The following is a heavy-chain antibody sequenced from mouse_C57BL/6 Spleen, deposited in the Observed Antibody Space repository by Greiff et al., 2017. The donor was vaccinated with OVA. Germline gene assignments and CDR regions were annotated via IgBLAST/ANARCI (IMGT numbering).Heavy chain of an antibody. CDR3: ARGIYDGYRAMDY. J-gene: IGHJ4*01. Sequence: QVQLQQPGAELVMPGASVKLSCKASGYTFTSYWMHWVKQRPGQGLEWIGEIDPSDSYTNYNQKFKGKSTLTVDKSSSTAYMRLSSLTSEDSAVYYCARGIYDGYRAMDYWGQGTSVTVSS. CDR1: GYTFTSYW. D-gene: IGHD2-3*01. V-gene: IGHV1-69*01. CDR2: IDPSDSYT.